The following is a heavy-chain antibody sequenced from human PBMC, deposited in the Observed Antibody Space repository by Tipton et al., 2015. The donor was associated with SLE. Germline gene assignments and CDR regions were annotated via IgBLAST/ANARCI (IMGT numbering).Heavy chain of an antibody. CDR2: IYYSGST. D-gene: IGHD1-26*01. CDR1: GGSITTYY. V-gene: IGHV4-59*01. Sequence: TLSLTCTVSGGSITTYYWSWIRQPPGKGLEWIGYIYYSGSTNYNPSLESRVTISIDTSKNQFSLKLSSVTAADTAVYYCAREAGSSRYFDYWGQGTLVTVSS. CDR3: AREAGSSRYFDY. J-gene: IGHJ4*02.